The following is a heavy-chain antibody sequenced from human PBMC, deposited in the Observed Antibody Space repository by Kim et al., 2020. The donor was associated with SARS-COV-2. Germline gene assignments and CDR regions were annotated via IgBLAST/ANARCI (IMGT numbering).Heavy chain of an antibody. CDR1: GGSISSYY. J-gene: IGHJ6*03. CDR3: ARAGVGATRYYYYYMDV. Sequence: SETLSLTCTVSGGSISSYYWSWIRQPPGKGLEWIGYIYYSGSTNYNPSLKSRVTISVYTSKNQFSLKLSSVTAADTAVYYCARAGVGATRYYYYYMDVWGKGTPVTVSS. CDR2: IYYSGST. V-gene: IGHV4-59*01. D-gene: IGHD1-26*01.